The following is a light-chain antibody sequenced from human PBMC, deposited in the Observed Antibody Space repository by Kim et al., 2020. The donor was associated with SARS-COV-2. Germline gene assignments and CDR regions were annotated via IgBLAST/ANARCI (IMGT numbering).Light chain of an antibody. CDR2: DVN. Sequence: QSALTQPRSMSGSPGQSVTISCTRTSSDVGAYNYVSWYQQYPGTVPKLLIYDVNKWPSGVPDRFSGSKSGNTAYLTISGLQADDEADYYCCAYAGLYVIFGGGTQLTVL. CDR1: SSDVGAYNY. J-gene: IGLJ2*01. CDR3: CAYAGLYVI. V-gene: IGLV2-11*01.